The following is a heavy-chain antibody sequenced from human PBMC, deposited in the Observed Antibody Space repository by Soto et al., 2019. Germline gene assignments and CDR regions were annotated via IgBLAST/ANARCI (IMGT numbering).Heavy chain of an antibody. D-gene: IGHD2-15*01. CDR1: GLSLSTSGVA. Sequence: QITLKESGPTLVKPTQTLTLTCTFYGLSLSTSGVAVGWIRQPPGKALEWLALIYWDDDKFYSPSLRNRLTITKDTSKNQVVLTMTNLEPVDTAAYFCAHSGQVAIDPPWYFDYWGQGTLVTVSS. J-gene: IGHJ4*02. V-gene: IGHV2-5*02. CDR2: IYWDDDK. CDR3: AHSGQVAIDPPWYFDY.